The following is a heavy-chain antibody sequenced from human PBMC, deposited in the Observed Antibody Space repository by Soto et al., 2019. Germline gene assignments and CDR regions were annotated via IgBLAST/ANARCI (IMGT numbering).Heavy chain of an antibody. Sequence: QVQLVQSGAEVKKPGASVRVSCKASGYTFTAYYMRWVRQAPGQGLEWMGWINPNSGGTNYAQKFQGWVTMTRDTSVSTAYMELSRLRSDDTAVYFCARAPAPQYNWFDPWGQGTLVTVSS. J-gene: IGHJ5*02. V-gene: IGHV1-2*04. CDR2: INPNSGGT. CDR1: GYTFTAYY. CDR3: ARAPAPQYNWFDP.